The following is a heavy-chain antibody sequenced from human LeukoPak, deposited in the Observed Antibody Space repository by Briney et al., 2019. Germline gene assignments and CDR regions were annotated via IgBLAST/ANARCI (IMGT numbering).Heavy chain of an antibody. Sequence: SETLSLTCTVSGGSISTYYWSWIRQPPGKGLEWLGYIFYTGSTNYNPSLKNRVTMSIDTSKNQFSLKLSSVTAADTAVYYCTRTYSSSSIDYWGQGALVTVSS. CDR2: IFYTGST. D-gene: IGHD6-6*01. CDR3: TRTYSSSSIDY. J-gene: IGHJ4*02. V-gene: IGHV4-59*01. CDR1: GGSISTYY.